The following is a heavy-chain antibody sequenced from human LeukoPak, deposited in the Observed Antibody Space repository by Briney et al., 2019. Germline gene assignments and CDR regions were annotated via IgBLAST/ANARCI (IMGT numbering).Heavy chain of an antibody. J-gene: IGHJ4*02. V-gene: IGHV3-23*01. Sequence: GGSLRLSCAASGFTFSTYNMNWVWQAPGKGLEWVSAVGGTDGRTYYAAFVKGRFTIYRDNSKNTLYLQMNSLRAEDTAVYYCAKDGSYYFDYWGQGTLVTVSS. CDR2: VGGTDGRT. CDR1: GFTFSTYN. CDR3: AKDGSYYFDY.